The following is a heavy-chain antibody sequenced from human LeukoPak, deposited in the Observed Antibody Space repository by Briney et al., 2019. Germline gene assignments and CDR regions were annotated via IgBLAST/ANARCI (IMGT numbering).Heavy chain of an antibody. CDR1: GFTFSHYA. V-gene: IGHV3-23*01. J-gene: IGHJ3*01. CDR2: ISGSGVST. Sequence: GGSLRLSCAGSGFTFSHYAISWVRQPPGKGLEWVSGISGSGVSTYYPDSVKGRVTVSRDNSKNTVYLQLTSLRAEDTALYYCAKDLSRTDIRSLDVWGQGTMVTVSS. D-gene: IGHD1-14*01. CDR3: AKDLSRTDIRSLDV.